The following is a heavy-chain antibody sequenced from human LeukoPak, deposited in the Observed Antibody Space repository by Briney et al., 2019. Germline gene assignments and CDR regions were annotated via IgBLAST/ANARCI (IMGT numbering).Heavy chain of an antibody. CDR3: AAAPYDSSGYYDYFDY. CDR1: GFTFDNYV. J-gene: IGHJ4*02. CDR2: ICASGSST. D-gene: IGHD3-22*01. Sequence: GGSLRLSCAASGFTFDNYVMTWVREAPEERGQWVSGICASGSSTYYADSVKGRFTISRDNSKNTLYLQLNSLRAEDTAVYYCAAAPYDSSGYYDYFDYWGQGTLVTVSS. V-gene: IGHV3-23*01.